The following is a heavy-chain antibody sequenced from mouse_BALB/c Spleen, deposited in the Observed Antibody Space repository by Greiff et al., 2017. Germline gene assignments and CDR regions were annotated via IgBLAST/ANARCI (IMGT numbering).Heavy chain of an antibody. V-gene: IGHV5-9-4*01. Sequence: EVQLVESGGGLVKPGGSLKLSCAASGFTFSSYAISWVRQSPEKRLEWVAEISSGGSYTYYPDTVTGRFTISRDNAKNTLYLEMSSLRSEDTAMYYCAREYDYDVLFAYWGQGTLVTVSA. CDR3: AREYDYDVLFAY. CDR1: GFTFSSYA. J-gene: IGHJ3*01. CDR2: ISSGGSYT. D-gene: IGHD2-4*01.